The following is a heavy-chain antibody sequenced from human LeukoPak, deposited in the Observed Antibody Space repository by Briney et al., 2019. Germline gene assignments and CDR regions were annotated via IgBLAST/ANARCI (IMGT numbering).Heavy chain of an antibody. CDR1: GFTFSDYY. V-gene: IGHV3-23*01. CDR3: AKDLKQLVPQYYFDY. Sequence: GGSLRLSCAASGFTFSDYYMSWIRQAPGKGLEWVSAISGSGGSTYYADSVKGRFTISRDNSKNTLYLQMNSLRAEDTAVYYCAKDLKQLVPQYYFDYWGQGTLVTVSS. D-gene: IGHD6-13*01. CDR2: ISGSGGST. J-gene: IGHJ4*02.